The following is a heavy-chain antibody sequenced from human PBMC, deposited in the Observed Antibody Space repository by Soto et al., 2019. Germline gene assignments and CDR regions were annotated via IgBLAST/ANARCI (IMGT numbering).Heavy chain of an antibody. V-gene: IGHV4-59*01. D-gene: IGHD5-18*01. Sequence: SETLSLTCTVSGGSISSNYWSWIRQPPGKGLEWVAYFYYSGGTSYNPSLKRRVTISVDRSKNQFSLNLYSLTSADTAVYYCARDTGYSYGHSRWFDPWGQGALVTVSS. CDR2: FYYSGGT. CDR3: ARDTGYSYGHSRWFDP. J-gene: IGHJ5*02. CDR1: GGSISSNY.